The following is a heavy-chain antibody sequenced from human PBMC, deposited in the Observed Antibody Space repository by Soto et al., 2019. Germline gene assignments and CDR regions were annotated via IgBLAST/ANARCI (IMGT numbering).Heavy chain of an antibody. V-gene: IGHV4-39*01. CDR3: ARQLRFLEWLPLNYFDY. D-gene: IGHD3-3*01. Sequence: SETLSLTCTVSGGSISSSSYYWGWIRQPPGKGLEWIGSIYYSGSTYYNPSLKSRVTISVDTSKNQFSLKLSSVTAADTAVYYCARQLRFLEWLPLNYFDYWGQGTLVTVSS. CDR2: IYYSGST. J-gene: IGHJ4*02. CDR1: GGSISSSSYY.